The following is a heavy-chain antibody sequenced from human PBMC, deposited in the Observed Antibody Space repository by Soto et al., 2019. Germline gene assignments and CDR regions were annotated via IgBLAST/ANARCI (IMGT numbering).Heavy chain of an antibody. D-gene: IGHD1-7*01. Sequence: PSETLSLTCSVSGGTITSGRSSWNWIRQSPGQGLEWIAYIYHSGSTYYNPSLKSRVTISLDKSENQFSLKVTSLTAADTAVYYCASRDPGTSVDYWSQGTLVTVSS. J-gene: IGHJ4*02. CDR1: GGTITSGRSS. CDR2: IYHSGST. CDR3: ASRDPGTSVDY. V-gene: IGHV4-30-2*06.